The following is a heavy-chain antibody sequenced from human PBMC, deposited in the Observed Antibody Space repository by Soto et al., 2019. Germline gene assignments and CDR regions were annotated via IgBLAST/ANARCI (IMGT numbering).Heavy chain of an antibody. J-gene: IGHJ4*02. D-gene: IGHD2-2*01. CDR2: VSWNSGSI. Sequence: GGSLRLSWAASGFTFDDYAMHWVRQAPGKGLEWVSGVSWNSGSIGYADSVKGRFTISRDNAKNSLYLQMNSLRAEDTAFYYCAKSYCSSTTCYPRFDYWGQGTLVTVSS. CDR3: AKSYCSSTTCYPRFDY. V-gene: IGHV3-9*01. CDR1: GFTFDDYA.